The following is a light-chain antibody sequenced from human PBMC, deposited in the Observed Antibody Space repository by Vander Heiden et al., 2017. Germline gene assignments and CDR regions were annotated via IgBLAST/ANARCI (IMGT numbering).Light chain of an antibody. Sequence: DIQMTQSPSSLSASVGGRVTITCRASQNIGNYLSWFQQKPGKAPNLLIYAASSLQSGAHQGSEAVGFGRDFTLTITSLQPEDLATYYCQQSYITPLSFGGGTRVDIK. V-gene: IGKV1-39*01. CDR2: AAS. J-gene: IGKJ4*01. CDR3: QQSYITPLS. CDR1: QNIGNY.